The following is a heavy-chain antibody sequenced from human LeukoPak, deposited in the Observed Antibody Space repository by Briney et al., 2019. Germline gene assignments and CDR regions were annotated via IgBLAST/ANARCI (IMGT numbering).Heavy chain of an antibody. J-gene: IGHJ4*02. CDR2: ISSSSSYI. CDR1: GFTFSSYS. V-gene: IGHV3-21*01. Sequence: GGSLRLSCAASGFTFSSYSMNWVRQAPGKGLEWVSSISSSSSYIYYADSVKGRFTISRDNAKNSLYLQMNSLRAEDTAVYYCARDRKGYCSSTSCPTDFDYWGQGTLVTVS. D-gene: IGHD2-2*01. CDR3: ARDRKGYCSSTSCPTDFDY.